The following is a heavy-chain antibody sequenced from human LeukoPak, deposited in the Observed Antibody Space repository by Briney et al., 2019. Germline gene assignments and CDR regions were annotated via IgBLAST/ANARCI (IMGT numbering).Heavy chain of an antibody. D-gene: IGHD2-2*01. CDR1: GFTFSNAW. CDR2: IKSQTDGGTT. Sequence: GGSLRLSCAASGFTFSNAWMSWVRQAPEKGLEWVGRIKSQTDGGTTDYAAPVKGRFTISRDDSKNTLYLQTNSLKTEDTAVYYCTTPYAPDGFDYWGQGTLVTVSS. CDR3: TTPYAPDGFDY. J-gene: IGHJ4*02. V-gene: IGHV3-15*01.